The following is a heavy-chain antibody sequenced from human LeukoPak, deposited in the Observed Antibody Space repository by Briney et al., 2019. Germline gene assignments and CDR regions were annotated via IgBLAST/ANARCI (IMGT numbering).Heavy chain of an antibody. D-gene: IGHD4/OR15-4a*01. CDR3: ARGCKNWFDP. CDR2: IYTSGST. J-gene: IGHJ5*02. V-gene: IGHV4-39*07. CDR1: GGSISSSSYY. Sequence: SETLSLTCTVSGGSISSSSYYWGWIRQPPGKGLEWIGRIYTSGSTNYNPSLKSRVTMSVDTSKNQFSLKLSSVTAADTAVYYCARGCKNWFDPWGQGTLVTVSS.